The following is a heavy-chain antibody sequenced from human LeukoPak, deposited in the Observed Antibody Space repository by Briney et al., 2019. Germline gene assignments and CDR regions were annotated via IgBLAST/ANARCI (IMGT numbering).Heavy chain of an antibody. D-gene: IGHD4-17*01. CDR2: IKQDGSEK. CDR3: ARGGIFDYGDYFDY. Sequence: GGSLRLSCAASGFTFSSYWMSWVRQAPGKGLEWVANIKQDGSEKYYVDSVKGRFTISRDNAKNSLYLQMNSLRAEDTAVYYCARGGIFDYGDYFDYWGQGTLVTVSS. V-gene: IGHV3-7*01. J-gene: IGHJ4*02. CDR1: GFTFSSYW.